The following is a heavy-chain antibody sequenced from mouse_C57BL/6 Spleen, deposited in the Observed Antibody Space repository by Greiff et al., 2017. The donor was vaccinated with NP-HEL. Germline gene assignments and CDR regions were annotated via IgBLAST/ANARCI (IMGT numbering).Heavy chain of an antibody. CDR1: GYTFTSYW. V-gene: IGHV1-64*01. D-gene: IGHD2-3*01. CDR2: IHPNSGST. CDR3: ARSGYDGYFAAMDY. Sequence: VQLQQPGAELVKPGASVKLSCKASGYTFTSYWMHWVKQRPGQGLEWIGMIHPNSGSTNYNEKFKSKATLTVDKSSSTAYMQLSSLTSEDSAVYYCARSGYDGYFAAMDYWGQGTSVTVSS. J-gene: IGHJ4*01.